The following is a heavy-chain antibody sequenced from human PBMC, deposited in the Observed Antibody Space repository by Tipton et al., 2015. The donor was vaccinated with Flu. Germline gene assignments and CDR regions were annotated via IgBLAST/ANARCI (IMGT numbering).Heavy chain of an antibody. CDR3: ARSQVDWNYTPTWFDP. J-gene: IGHJ5*02. CDR1: GYTFSRYG. CDR2: ITAYNRNT. V-gene: IGHV1-18*01. D-gene: IGHD1-7*01. Sequence: QSGAEVKKPGASVRVSCKASGYTFSRYGISWVRQAPGQGLEWMGWITAYNRNTNYAPELQGRVTMTTDTSTSTAYMELRSLRSDDTAVYYCARSQVDWNYTPTWFDPWGQGTLVTVSS.